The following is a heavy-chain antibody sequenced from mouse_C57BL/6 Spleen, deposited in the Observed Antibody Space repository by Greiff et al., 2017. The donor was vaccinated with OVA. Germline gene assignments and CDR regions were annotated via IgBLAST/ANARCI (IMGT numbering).Heavy chain of an antibody. CDR1: GFTFSSYA. CDR2: ISDGGSYT. J-gene: IGHJ3*01. V-gene: IGHV5-4*01. D-gene: IGHD2-4*01. Sequence: EVQVVESGGGLVKPGGSLKLSCAASGFTFSSYAMSWVRQTPEKRLEWVATISDGGSYTYYPDNVKGRFTISRDNAKNNLYLQMSQLKSEDTAMYYCARAIYYDYDFAYWGQGTLVTVSA. CDR3: ARAIYYDYDFAY.